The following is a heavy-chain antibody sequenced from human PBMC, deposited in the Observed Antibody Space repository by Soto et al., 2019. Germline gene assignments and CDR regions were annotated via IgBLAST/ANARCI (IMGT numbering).Heavy chain of an antibody. V-gene: IGHV3-13*01. D-gene: IGHD6-13*01. CDR1: GFTFSSYD. CDR2: IGTAGDT. CDR3: ARGRRKEAAGALDI. Sequence: GGSLRLSCAASGFTFSSYDMHWVRQATGKGLEWVSAIGTAGDTYYPGSVKGRFTISRENAKNSLYLQMNSLRAGDTAVYYCARGRRKEAAGALDIWGQGTMVTVSS. J-gene: IGHJ3*02.